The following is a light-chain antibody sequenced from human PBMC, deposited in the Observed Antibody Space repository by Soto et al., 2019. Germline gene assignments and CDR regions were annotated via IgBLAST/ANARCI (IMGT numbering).Light chain of an antibody. CDR1: SSNIGNNY. J-gene: IGLJ2*01. CDR2: DSS. V-gene: IGLV1-51*01. Sequence: QSVLTQPPSVSAAPGQSVTISCSGSSSNIGNNYVSWYQQLPGTAPKLLIFDSSERHSGIPDRFSASKSGTSATLGITGLQTGDEADYFCGTWDNSLSAVIFGGGTKVTVL. CDR3: GTWDNSLSAVI.